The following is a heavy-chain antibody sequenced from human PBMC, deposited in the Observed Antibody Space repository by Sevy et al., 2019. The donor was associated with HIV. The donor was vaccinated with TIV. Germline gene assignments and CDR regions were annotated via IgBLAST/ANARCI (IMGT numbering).Heavy chain of an antibody. V-gene: IGHV3-49*04. D-gene: IGHD1-1*01. J-gene: IGHJ4*02. Sequence: GSLRLSCTASGFTFGDYGLSWVRQAPGKGREWIAFLKRKRDGGTLDHAAAVKGRFTISRDDSKNVAYLQMNDLQTEASALYYCTRWKGSHSIFDYWGRGALVTVSS. CDR1: GFTFGDYG. CDR2: LKRKRDGGTL. CDR3: TRWKGSHSIFDY.